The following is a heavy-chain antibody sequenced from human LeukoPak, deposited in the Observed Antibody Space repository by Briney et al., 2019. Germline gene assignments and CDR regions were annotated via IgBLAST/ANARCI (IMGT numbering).Heavy chain of an antibody. V-gene: IGHV1-69*06. D-gene: IGHD6-19*01. J-gene: IGHJ4*02. CDR1: GGTFSSYA. Sequence: SVKVSCKASGGTFSSYAISWVRQAPGQGLEWMGGIIPIFGTANYAQKFQGRVTMTEDTSTDTAYMELSSLRSEDTAVYYCATFKVEWLVWGQGTLVTVSS. CDR2: IIPIFGTA. CDR3: ATFKVEWLV.